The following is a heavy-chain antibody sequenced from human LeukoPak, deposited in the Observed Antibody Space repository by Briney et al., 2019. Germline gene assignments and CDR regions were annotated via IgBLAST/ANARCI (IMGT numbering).Heavy chain of an antibody. CDR3: ARDSGYDPKGVFDY. CDR2: ISAYNGNT. D-gene: IGHD5-12*01. CDR1: GYTFTSYG. Sequence: ASVKVSCKASGYTFTSYGISWVRQAPGQGLEWMGWISAYNGNTNYAQKLQGRVTMTPDTSTSTAYMELRSLRSDDTAVYYCARDSGYDPKGVFDYWGQGTLVTVSS. V-gene: IGHV1-18*04. J-gene: IGHJ4*02.